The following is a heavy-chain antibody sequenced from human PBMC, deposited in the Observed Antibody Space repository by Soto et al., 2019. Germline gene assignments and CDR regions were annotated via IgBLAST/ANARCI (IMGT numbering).Heavy chain of an antibody. V-gene: IGHV3-30*18. CDR2: ISYDGSNK. CDR3: AKRHLEWLSRPTTYYYYMDV. Sequence: PGGSLRLSCAASGFTFSSYGMHWVRQAPGKGLEWVAVISYDGSNKYYADSVKGRFTISRDNSKNTLYLQMNSLRAEDTAVYYCAKRHLEWLSRPTTYYYYMDVWGKGTTVTVSS. J-gene: IGHJ6*03. D-gene: IGHD3-3*01. CDR1: GFTFSSYG.